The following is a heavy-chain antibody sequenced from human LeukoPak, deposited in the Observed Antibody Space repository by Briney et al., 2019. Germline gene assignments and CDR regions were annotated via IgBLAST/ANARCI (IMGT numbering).Heavy chain of an antibody. V-gene: IGHV4-30-2*01. D-gene: IGHD3-16*02. J-gene: IGHJ4*02. CDR2: ISPSGIT. CDR3: ARLSYSYYFDF. CDR1: GDSIDRGGYS. Sequence: TLSLTCGISGDSIDRGGYSWSWMRQPPGRSLEWIGTISPSGITYYTASLRGRVTISKDTSQDQFSLALTSVTAADTALYFCARLSYSYYFDFWGRGGLVTVSS.